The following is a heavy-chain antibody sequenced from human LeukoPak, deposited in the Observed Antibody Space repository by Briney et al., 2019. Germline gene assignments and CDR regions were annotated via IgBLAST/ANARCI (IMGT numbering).Heavy chain of an antibody. CDR2: IYTSGST. Sequence: SETLSLTCTVSGGSISSGSYYWSWIRQPAGKGLEWIGRIYTSGSTNYNPPLKSRVTISVDTSKNQFSLKLSSVTAADTAVYYCARAIRFSNWFDPWGQGTLVTVSS. V-gene: IGHV4-61*02. D-gene: IGHD3-3*01. CDR3: ARAIRFSNWFDP. CDR1: GGSISSGSYY. J-gene: IGHJ5*02.